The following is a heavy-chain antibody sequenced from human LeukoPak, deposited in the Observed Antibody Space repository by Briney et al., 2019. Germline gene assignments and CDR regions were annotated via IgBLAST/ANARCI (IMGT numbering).Heavy chain of an antibody. Sequence: SETLSLTCTVSGGSISSGGYYWSWIRQPPGKGLEWIGYIYHSGSTYYNPSLKRRVTISVDRSKNQFSLKLSSVTAADTAVYYCARGNVEMATNDYWGQGTLVTVSS. J-gene: IGHJ4*02. V-gene: IGHV4-30-2*01. CDR1: GGSISSGGYY. CDR2: IYHSGST. D-gene: IGHD5-24*01. CDR3: ARGNVEMATNDY.